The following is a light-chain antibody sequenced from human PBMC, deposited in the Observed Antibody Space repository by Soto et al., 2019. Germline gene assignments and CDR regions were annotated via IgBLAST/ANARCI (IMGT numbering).Light chain of an antibody. CDR2: GAA. V-gene: IGKV3-15*01. CDR3: QQYSIWPPST. J-gene: IGKJ3*01. Sequence: EIVMTQSPATLSVSPGERVTLSCRASQSVSSNLAWYQQKPGQAPRLLIYGAATRATGIPARFSGSGSGTEVTLTISSLQSEDFAVYYCQQYSIWPPSTCGPGTRVDMK. CDR1: QSVSSN.